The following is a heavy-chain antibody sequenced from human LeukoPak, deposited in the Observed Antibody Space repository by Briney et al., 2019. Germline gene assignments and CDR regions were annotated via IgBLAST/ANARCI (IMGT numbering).Heavy chain of an antibody. CDR3: ARGQGRTGGFDY. CDR1: GGSISSYY. D-gene: IGHD7-27*01. Sequence: SETVSLTCSVSGGSISSYYWSWIPQPPGKGLEWIGYIYYSGSTNYNPSLKSRVTISVDTSKNQFSLKLSSVTAADTAVYYCARGQGRTGGFDYWGQGTLVTVSS. V-gene: IGHV4-59*01. CDR2: IYYSGST. J-gene: IGHJ4*02.